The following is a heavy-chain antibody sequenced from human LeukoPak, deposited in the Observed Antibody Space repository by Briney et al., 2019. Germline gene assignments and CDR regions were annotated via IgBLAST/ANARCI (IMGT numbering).Heavy chain of an antibody. Sequence: GGSLRLSCAASGFTFSSYAMSWVRQAPGRGLEWVSAISGSGGSTYYADSVKGRFTISRDNSKNTLYLQMNSLRAEDTAVYYCLKDLAGHSSGWYRPQYYFDYWGQGTLVTVSS. D-gene: IGHD6-19*01. V-gene: IGHV3-23*01. CDR1: GFTFSSYA. J-gene: IGHJ4*02. CDR2: ISGSGGST. CDR3: LKDLAGHSSGWYRPQYYFDY.